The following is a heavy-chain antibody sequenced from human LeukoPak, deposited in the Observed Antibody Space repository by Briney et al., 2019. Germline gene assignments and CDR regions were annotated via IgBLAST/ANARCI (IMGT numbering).Heavy chain of an antibody. CDR2: MNEYGSEI. CDR1: GLTISNNW. V-gene: IGHV3-7*01. CDR3: ARPRGCGSARCNNFDY. J-gene: IGHJ4*02. D-gene: IGHD2-2*01. Sequence: GGSLRLSCADSGLTISNNWMSWVRQAPGKGLEWVAKMNEYGSEIFYVDSVKGRFTISRDNSKNSLYLQMDNLRAEDTAVYYCARPRGCGSARCNNFDYWGQGTLVTVSS.